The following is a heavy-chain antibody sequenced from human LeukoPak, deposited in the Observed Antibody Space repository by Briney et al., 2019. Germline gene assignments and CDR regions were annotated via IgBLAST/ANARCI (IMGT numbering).Heavy chain of an antibody. J-gene: IGHJ4*02. CDR3: AREGLGYCSSTSCHRSFDY. D-gene: IGHD2-2*01. CDR2: MNPNSGNT. V-gene: IGHV1-8*02. CDR1: GYTFTSYD. Sequence: GASVKVSCKASGYTFTSYDINWVRQATGQGLEWMGWMNPNSGNTGYAQKLQGRVTMTTDTSTSTAYMELRSLRSDDTAVYYCAREGLGYCSSTSCHRSFDYWGQGTLVTVSS.